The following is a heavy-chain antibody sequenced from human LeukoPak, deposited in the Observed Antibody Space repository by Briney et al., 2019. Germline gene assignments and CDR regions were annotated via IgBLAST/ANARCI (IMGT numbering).Heavy chain of an antibody. CDR3: ARRWYYDSSGYYYAWFDP. CDR2: IYCSGNT. CDR1: GGSISSSSYY. D-gene: IGHD3-22*01. Sequence: SETLSLTCTVSGGSISSSSYYWGWIRQPPGKGLEWIGNIYCSGNTYYNPSLKSRVTISVDTSKNQFSLKLSSVTAADTAVYYCARRWYYDSSGYYYAWFDPWGQGTLVTVSS. J-gene: IGHJ5*02. V-gene: IGHV4-39*01.